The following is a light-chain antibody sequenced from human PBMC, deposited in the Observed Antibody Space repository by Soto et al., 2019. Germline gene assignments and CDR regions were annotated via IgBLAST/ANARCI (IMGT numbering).Light chain of an antibody. CDR2: EVS. V-gene: IGLV2-14*01. CDR1: SRDIGNYDF. Sequence: QSALTQPASVSGSPGQSVTISCTGTSRDIGNYDFVYWYQQVPGTAPKALIYEVSTRPSGVSNRFSGSKSGNTASLTIARVEAEDEAYYYCTSYTIRNPVILFGGGTKLTV. J-gene: IGLJ2*01. CDR3: TSYTIRNPVIL.